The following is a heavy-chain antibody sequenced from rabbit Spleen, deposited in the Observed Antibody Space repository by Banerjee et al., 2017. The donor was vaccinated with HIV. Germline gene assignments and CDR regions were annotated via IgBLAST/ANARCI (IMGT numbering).Heavy chain of an antibody. CDR2: IYTGSSGST. CDR1: GFSFSSGYW. J-gene: IGHJ2*01. V-gene: IGHV1S45*01. D-gene: IGHD1-1*01. CDR3: ARNYVNVFDP. Sequence: QEQLEESGGDLVKPGASLTLTCTASGFSFSSGYWISWVRQAPGKGLEWIAYIYTGSSGSTYYASWAKGRFTISKTSSTTVTLQMTSLTAADTATYFCARNYVNVFDPWGPGTLVTVS.